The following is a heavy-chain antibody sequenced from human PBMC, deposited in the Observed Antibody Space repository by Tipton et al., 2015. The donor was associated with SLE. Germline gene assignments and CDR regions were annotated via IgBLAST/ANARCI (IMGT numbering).Heavy chain of an antibody. D-gene: IGHD2-2*01. CDR3: ARVLLQATIVSFYYYCMEG. CDR1: SGSISSSNYY. CDR2: VYYSGST. J-gene: IGHJ6*03. V-gene: IGHV4-39*07. Sequence: TLSLTCTVSSGSISSSNYYWGWIRQPPGRGLEWIGSVYYSGSTDYNPSLKSRVTISVDTSNNQFSLKLSSVTAADTAMYYCARVLLQATIVSFYYYCMEGWGKWITVTVSS.